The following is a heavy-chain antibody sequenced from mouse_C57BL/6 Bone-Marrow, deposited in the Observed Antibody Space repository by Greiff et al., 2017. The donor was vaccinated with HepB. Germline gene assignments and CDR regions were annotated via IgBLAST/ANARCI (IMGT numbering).Heavy chain of an antibody. CDR3: ARSYYGYSWFAY. D-gene: IGHD2-9*01. CDR1: GYAFSSSW. J-gene: IGHJ3*01. V-gene: IGHV1-82*01. CDR2: IYPGDGDT. Sequence: VQVVESGPELVKPGASVKISCKASGYAFSSSWMNWVKQRPGKGLEWIGRIYPGDGDTNYNGKFKGKATLTADKSSSTAYMQLSSLTSEDSAVYFCARSYYGYSWFAYWGQGTLVTVSA.